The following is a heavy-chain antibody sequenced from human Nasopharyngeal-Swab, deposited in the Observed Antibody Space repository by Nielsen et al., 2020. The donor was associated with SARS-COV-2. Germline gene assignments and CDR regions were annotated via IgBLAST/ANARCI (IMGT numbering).Heavy chain of an antibody. V-gene: IGHV3-48*03. CDR1: GFTFSSYE. CDR3: ARVRYSHGYAQFDY. D-gene: IGHD5-18*01. J-gene: IGHJ4*02. Sequence: GGSLRLSCAASGFTFSSYEMNWVRQAPGKGLEWVSYISSSGSTIYYADSVKGRFTISRDNAKNSLYLQMNSLRAEDTAVYYCARVRYSHGYAQFDYWGQGTLVTVSS. CDR2: ISSSGSTI.